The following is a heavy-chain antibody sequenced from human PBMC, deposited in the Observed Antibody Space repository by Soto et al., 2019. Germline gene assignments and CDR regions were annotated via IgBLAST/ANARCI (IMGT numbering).Heavy chain of an antibody. J-gene: IGHJ4*02. CDR3: ARDWYSETKHEVDY. CDR2: ISYDGSNK. D-gene: IGHD6-13*01. V-gene: IGHV3-30-3*01. Sequence: QVQLVESGGGVVQPGRSLRRSCAASGFTFSSYAMHWVRQAPGKGLEWVAVISYDGSNKYYADSVKGRFTISRDNSKNTLSLQMNSLRAEDTAVYYCARDWYSETKHEVDYWGQGTLVTVSS. CDR1: GFTFSSYA.